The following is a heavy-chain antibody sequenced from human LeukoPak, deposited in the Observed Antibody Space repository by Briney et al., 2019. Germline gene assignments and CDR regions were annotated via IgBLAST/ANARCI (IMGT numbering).Heavy chain of an antibody. CDR1: GGSISSYY. V-gene: IGHV4-59*01. CDR2: IYYSGST. D-gene: IGHD2-21*02. Sequence: NSSETLSLTCTVSGGSISSYYWSWIRQPPGKGLEWIGYIYYSGSTNYNPSLKSRVTISVDTSKNQFSLKLSSVTAADTAVYYCARSRCCGGDCWFDYWGQGTLVTVSS. CDR3: ARSRCCGGDCWFDY. J-gene: IGHJ4*02.